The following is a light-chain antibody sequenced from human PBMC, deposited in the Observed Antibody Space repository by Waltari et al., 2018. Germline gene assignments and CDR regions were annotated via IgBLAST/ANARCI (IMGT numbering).Light chain of an antibody. J-gene: IGLJ1*01. CDR3: SSYAGSNGFYV. CDR1: SSDIGGYNY. Sequence: QSALTQPPSASGSLGQSVTISCTGTSSDIGGYNYVSWYQQHPGKAPKLMIYEVTKRPSGVPDRFSGSKSGNTASLTLSVLQAEDEADYYCSSYAGSNGFYVFGTGTTVTVL. CDR2: EVT. V-gene: IGLV2-8*01.